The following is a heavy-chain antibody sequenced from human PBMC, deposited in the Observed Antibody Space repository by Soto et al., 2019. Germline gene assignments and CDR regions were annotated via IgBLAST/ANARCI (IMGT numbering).Heavy chain of an antibody. CDR1: GGSLSGYY. V-gene: IGHV4-34*01. Sequence: PSETLSLTCAVYGGSLSGYYWSWVRQPPGEGLEWIGHISQGGSSKSSPSLKSRVTISVGTSRNQFSLKLSSVTAADTAVYYCAREKYCSSTSCYNNWFDPWAQRTLDTVSS. CDR3: AREKYCSSTSCYNNWFDP. J-gene: IGHJ5*02. D-gene: IGHD2-2*01. CDR2: ISQGGSS.